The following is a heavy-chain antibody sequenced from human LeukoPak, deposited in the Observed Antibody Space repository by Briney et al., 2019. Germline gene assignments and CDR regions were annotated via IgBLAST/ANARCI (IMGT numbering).Heavy chain of an antibody. CDR3: AKDLRFGYGMDV. J-gene: IGHJ6*02. CDR1: GFTFSSYA. Sequence: GSLRLSCAASGFTFSSYAMSWVRQAPGKRLEWVSAISGSGGSTYYADSVKGRFTISRDNSKNTLYLQMNSLRAEDTAVYYCAKDLRFGYGMDVWGQGTTVTVSS. D-gene: IGHD3-10*01. CDR2: ISGSGGST. V-gene: IGHV3-23*01.